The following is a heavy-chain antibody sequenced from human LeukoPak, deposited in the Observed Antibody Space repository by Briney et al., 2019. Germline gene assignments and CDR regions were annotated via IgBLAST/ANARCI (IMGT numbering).Heavy chain of an antibody. D-gene: IGHD2-2*01. CDR1: GCTFTSYD. Sequence: ASVKVSCKASGCTFTSYDINWVRQATGQGLEWMGWMNPNSGNTGYAQKFQGRVTITRNTSISTAYMELSSLRSEGTAVYYCARGGGYCSSTSCYGVDYWGQGTLVTVSS. V-gene: IGHV1-8*03. CDR2: MNPNSGNT. J-gene: IGHJ4*02. CDR3: ARGGGYCSSTSCYGVDY.